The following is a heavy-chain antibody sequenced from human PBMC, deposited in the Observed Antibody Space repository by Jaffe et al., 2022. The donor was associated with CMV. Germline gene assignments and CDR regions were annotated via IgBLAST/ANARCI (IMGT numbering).Heavy chain of an antibody. CDR2: ISGNGVST. Sequence: EVQLLESGGGLVQPGGSLRLSCAVSGFSFSSHAMNWVRQAPGKGLEWVSVISGNGVSTYYADSVKGRSTIFRDNSKNTLYLQVNSLRAEDTAVYYCTGGRGFQVIDYWGQGTLVTVSS. CDR3: TGGRGFQVIDY. D-gene: IGHD3-10*01. V-gene: IGHV3-23*01. CDR1: GFSFSSHA. J-gene: IGHJ4*02.